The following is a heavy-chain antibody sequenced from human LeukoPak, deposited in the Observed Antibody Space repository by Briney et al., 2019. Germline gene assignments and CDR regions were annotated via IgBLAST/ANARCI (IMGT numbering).Heavy chain of an antibody. CDR3: ARAKNYSSSSHRNGTNRYYYYMDV. Sequence: SETLSLTCTVSGGSISSSSYYWGWIRQPPGKGLEWIGSIYYSGSTYYNPSLKSRVTISVDTSKNQFSLKLSSVTPEDTAVYYCARAKNYSSSSHRNGTNRYYYYMDVWGKGTTVTVSS. CDR2: IYYSGST. CDR1: GGSISSSSYY. V-gene: IGHV4-39*01. J-gene: IGHJ6*03. D-gene: IGHD6-6*01.